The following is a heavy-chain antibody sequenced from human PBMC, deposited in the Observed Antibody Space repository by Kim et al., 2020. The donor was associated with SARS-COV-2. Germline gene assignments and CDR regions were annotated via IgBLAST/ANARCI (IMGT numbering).Heavy chain of an antibody. J-gene: IGHJ4*02. D-gene: IGHD3-9*01. V-gene: IGHV1-69*01. CDR3: ASLTSPGSKGKN. Sequence: NYAQKFQGRVTITADESTSTAYMELSSLRSEDTAVYYCASLTSPGSKGKNWGQGTLVTVSS.